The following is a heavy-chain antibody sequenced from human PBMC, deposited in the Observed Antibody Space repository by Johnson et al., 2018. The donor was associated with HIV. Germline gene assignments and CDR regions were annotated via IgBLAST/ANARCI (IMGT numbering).Heavy chain of an antibody. J-gene: IGHJ3*02. D-gene: IGHD3-22*01. CDR1: GFTVSSNY. V-gene: IGHV3-66*04. CDR2: IYSGGST. Sequence: VQLVESGGGLVQPGGSLRLSCAASGFTVSSNYMSWVSQAPGKGLEWVSVIYSGGSTYYADSVKGRFTISRDNSKNTLYLQMNSLRAEDTAVYYCARQEVRYYYDSSGLKRGAFDIWGQGTMVTVSS. CDR3: ARQEVRYYYDSSGLKRGAFDI.